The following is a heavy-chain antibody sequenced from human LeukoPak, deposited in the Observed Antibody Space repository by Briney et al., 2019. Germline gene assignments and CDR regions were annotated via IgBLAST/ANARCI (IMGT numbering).Heavy chain of an antibody. Sequence: SETLSLTCTVSGGSISSYYWSWIRQPPGKGLEWIGYIYYSGSTNYNSSLKSRVTISVDTSKNQFSLKLSSVTAADTAVYYCARVAVLLWFGEFPDWFDPWGQGTLVTVSS. CDR2: IYYSGST. V-gene: IGHV4-59*01. J-gene: IGHJ5*02. CDR1: GGSISSYY. CDR3: ARVAVLLWFGEFPDWFDP. D-gene: IGHD3-10*01.